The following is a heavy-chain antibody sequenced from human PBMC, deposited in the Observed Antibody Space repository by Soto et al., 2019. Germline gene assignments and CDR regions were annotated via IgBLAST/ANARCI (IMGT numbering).Heavy chain of an antibody. CDR2: ISADGNRK. J-gene: IGHJ4*02. V-gene: IGHV3-30*18. D-gene: IGHD3-9*01. CDR1: GFTMKNYA. Sequence: QVQLVESGGGVVQPGTSLRLSWAAAGFTMKNYALHGVRQAPGKGLEWVAVISADGNRKEYGDSAKGRFTISRDYSKNTLYLQMNSLGVEDTAVYYCTNAGVLDWLQQDRWDYWGQGTLVSVSS. CDR3: TNAGVLDWLQQDRWDY.